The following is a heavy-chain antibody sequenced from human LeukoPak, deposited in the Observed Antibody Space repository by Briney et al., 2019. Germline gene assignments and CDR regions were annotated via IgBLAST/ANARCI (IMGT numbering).Heavy chain of an antibody. CDR3: ARDFGDTAPYYFDY. Sequence: GGSLRLSCAASGFTFSSYSMNWVRQAPGKGLEWVSSISSSSSYIYYADSVKGRFTISRDNAKDSLYLQMNSLRAEDTAVYYYARDFGDTAPYYFDYWGQGTLVTVSS. D-gene: IGHD5-18*01. CDR2: ISSSSSYI. V-gene: IGHV3-21*01. CDR1: GFTFSSYS. J-gene: IGHJ4*02.